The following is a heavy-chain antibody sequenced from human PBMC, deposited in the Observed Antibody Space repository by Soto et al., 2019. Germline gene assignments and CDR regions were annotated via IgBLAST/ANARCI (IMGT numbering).Heavy chain of an antibody. CDR3: ALWGFRDGHKSKNNYGIDV. D-gene: IGHD3-10*01. Sequence: QVQLVQSGAEVKKPGSSVKVSCKASGGTFNSYAISWVRQAPGQGLEWMGGIIPIFGTANYAQNFQGRVAITADESTSAAYMQLRSLRSEDTAVYYCALWGFRDGHKSKNNYGIDVWGQGTTVTVSS. V-gene: IGHV1-69*01. CDR1: GGTFNSYA. J-gene: IGHJ6*02. CDR2: IIPIFGTA.